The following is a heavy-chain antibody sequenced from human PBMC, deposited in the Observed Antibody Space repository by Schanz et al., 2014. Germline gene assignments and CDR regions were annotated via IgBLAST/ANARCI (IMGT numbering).Heavy chain of an antibody. V-gene: IGHV3-30*04. D-gene: IGHD5-12*01. J-gene: IGHJ3*02. CDR1: GFTFSSYA. CDR3: ARGGRGGYPGRAFDI. CDR2: TSSDGSLK. Sequence: QVQLVESGGGVVQPGRSLRLSRAASGFTFSSYAVHWVRQAPDKGLVWVAVTSSDGSLKYYADSVKGRFTISRDNSRDTVYLQMNSLRGEDTAVFYCARGGRGGYPGRAFDIGVQGKMVTASS.